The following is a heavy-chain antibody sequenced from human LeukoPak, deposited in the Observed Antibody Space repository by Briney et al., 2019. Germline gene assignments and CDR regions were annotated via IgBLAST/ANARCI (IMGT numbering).Heavy chain of an antibody. CDR3: ARGHRYYYYMDV. V-gene: IGHV4-4*09. Sequence: SETLSLTCTVSGGSISSYYWSWIRQPPGKGQEWIGYIYTSGSTNYNPSLKSRVTISVDTSKNQFSLKLSSVTAADTAVYYCARGHRYYYYMDVWGKGTTVTVSS. CDR2: IYTSGST. J-gene: IGHJ6*03. CDR1: GGSISSYY.